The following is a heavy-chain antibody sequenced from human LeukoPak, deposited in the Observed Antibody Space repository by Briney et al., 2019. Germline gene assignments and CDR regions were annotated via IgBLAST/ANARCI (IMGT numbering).Heavy chain of an antibody. CDR2: IYHSGST. D-gene: IGHD3-10*01. CDR1: GGSISSGGYS. J-gene: IGHJ5*02. Sequence: SETLSLTCAVSGGSISSGGYSWSWIRQPPGKGLEWIGYIYHSGSTYYNPSLKSRVTISVDRSKNQFSLKLSSVTAADTAVYYCARGYGSGNWFDPWGQGTLVTVSS. CDR3: ARGYGSGNWFDP. V-gene: IGHV4-30-2*01.